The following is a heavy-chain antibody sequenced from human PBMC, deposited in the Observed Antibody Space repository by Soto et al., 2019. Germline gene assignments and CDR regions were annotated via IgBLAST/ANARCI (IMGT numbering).Heavy chain of an antibody. CDR1: GFTFSSYG. Sequence: QVQLVESGGGVVQPGRSLRLSCAASGFTFSSYGMHWVRQAPGKGLEWVAVIWYDGSNKYYADSVKGRFTISRDNSKNTLYLQMNSLRAEDTAVYYCAREGPADGMDVWGQGTTVTVSS. J-gene: IGHJ6*02. CDR2: IWYDGSNK. CDR3: AREGPADGMDV. V-gene: IGHV3-33*01.